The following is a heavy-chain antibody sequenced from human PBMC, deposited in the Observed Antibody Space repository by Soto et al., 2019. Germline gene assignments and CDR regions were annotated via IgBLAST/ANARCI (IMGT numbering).Heavy chain of an antibody. CDR2: IIPIFGIA. Sequence: QVQLVQSGAEVKKPGSSVKVSCKASGGTFSRYSITWVRQAPGHGLEWIGRIIPIFGIASYAQKFQGRVTLTADESTGTAYMELCRLRSEDTGVYYCAREDRDRAAGLVPAAIDGMGVWGQGTTVTVS. J-gene: IGHJ6*02. D-gene: IGHD2-2*01. V-gene: IGHV1-69*08. CDR3: AREDRDRAAGLVPAAIDGMGV. CDR1: GGTFSRYS.